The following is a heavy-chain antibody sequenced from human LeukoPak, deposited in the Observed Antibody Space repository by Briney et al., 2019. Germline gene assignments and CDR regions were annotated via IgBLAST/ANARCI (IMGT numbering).Heavy chain of an antibody. D-gene: IGHD3-16*01. V-gene: IGHV1-18*01. CDR2: ISAYNGNT. Sequence: ASVRVSCKASGYTFTSYGISWVRQAPGQGLEWMGWISAYNGNTNYAQKLQGRVTMTTDTSTSTAYMELRSLRSDDTAVYYCAGGGRRPTPNWFDPWGQGTLVTVSS. CDR1: GYTFTSYG. J-gene: IGHJ5*02. CDR3: AGGGRRPTPNWFDP.